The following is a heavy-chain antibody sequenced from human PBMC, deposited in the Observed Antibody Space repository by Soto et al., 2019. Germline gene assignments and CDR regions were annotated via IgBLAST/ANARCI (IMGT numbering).Heavy chain of an antibody. D-gene: IGHD6-19*01. CDR3: ARDGSGPFGY. V-gene: IGHV3-66*01. J-gene: IGHJ4*02. CDR1: GFTVRTND. CDR2: IHRVENSKYSDST. Sequence: EVQLVESGGGLIQAGGSLRLSCAASGFTVRTNDMSWVRQAPGKGLEWIALIHRVENSKYSDSTYYADSVRDRFTISGDNSNITVDLQMNDLSAEDPAMNYCARDGSGPFGYWGQGSLVTVSS.